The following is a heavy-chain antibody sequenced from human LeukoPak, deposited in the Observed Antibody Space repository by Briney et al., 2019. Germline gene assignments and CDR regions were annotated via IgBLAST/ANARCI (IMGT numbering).Heavy chain of an antibody. CDR2: VGISSGNT. D-gene: IGHD5-12*01. V-gene: IGHV3-11*06. Sequence: RQAPXKXLEWISYVGISSGNTKYAASVKGRFTISGDSAKNSVFLQMNNLRVEDTAVYYCARDHRYAFDNWGQGTLVTVSS. J-gene: IGHJ4*02. CDR3: ARDHRYAFDN.